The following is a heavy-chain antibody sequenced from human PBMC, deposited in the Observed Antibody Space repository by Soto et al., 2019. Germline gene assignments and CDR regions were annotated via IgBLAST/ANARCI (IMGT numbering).Heavy chain of an antibody. CDR3: VTGYHSDY. Sequence: GGSLRLSCAASGISTSSYWMGWVRQAPGRGLEWVASIKNDGSEKYYMDSLKGRFTISRDNALNSLYLQMNSLRAEDTAVYFCVTGYHSDYWGQGTLVT. CDR2: IKNDGSEK. D-gene: IGHD5-18*01. V-gene: IGHV3-7*03. J-gene: IGHJ4*02. CDR1: GISTSSYW.